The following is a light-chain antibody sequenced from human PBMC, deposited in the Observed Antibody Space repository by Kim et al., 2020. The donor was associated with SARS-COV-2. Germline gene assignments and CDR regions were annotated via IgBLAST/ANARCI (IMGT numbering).Light chain of an antibody. CDR2: EDN. V-gene: IGLV6-57*03. Sequence: GKPGTIACTRSSGSIASNYVQWYQQRPGSAPTTVIYEDNQRPSGVPDRFSGSIDSSSNSASLTISGLKTEDEADYYCQSYDSSNRVFGGGTQLTVL. J-gene: IGLJ3*02. CDR3: QSYDSSNRV. CDR1: SGSIASNY.